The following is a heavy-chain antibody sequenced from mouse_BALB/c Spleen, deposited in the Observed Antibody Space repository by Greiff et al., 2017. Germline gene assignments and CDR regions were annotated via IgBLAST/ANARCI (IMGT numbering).Heavy chain of an antibody. V-gene: IGHV3-2*02. CDR3: ARLNYGNFDY. CDR2: ISYSGST. J-gene: IGHJ2*01. Sequence: VQLKESGPGLVKPSQSLSLTCTVTGYSITSDYAWNWIRQFQGNKLEWMGYISYSGSTSYNPSLKSRISIIRYTSKNQFFLQLNSVTTEDTATYYCARLNYGNFDYWGQGTTLTVSS. D-gene: IGHD2-1*01. CDR1: GYSITSDYA.